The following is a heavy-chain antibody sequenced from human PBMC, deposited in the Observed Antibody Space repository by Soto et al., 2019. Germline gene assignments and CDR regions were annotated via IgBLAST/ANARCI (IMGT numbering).Heavy chain of an antibody. CDR1: GFTFSRHG. J-gene: IGHJ3*02. Sequence: PGGSLRLSCAASGFTFSRHGMHWVRQAPGKGLEWVAVISYDGSNKYYADSVKGRFTISRDNSKNTLYLQMNSLRAEDTAVYYCAKPTEAYSIGELDAFDIWGQGTMVTVSS. CDR3: AKPTEAYSIGELDAFDI. CDR2: ISYDGSNK. D-gene: IGHD6-19*01. V-gene: IGHV3-30*18.